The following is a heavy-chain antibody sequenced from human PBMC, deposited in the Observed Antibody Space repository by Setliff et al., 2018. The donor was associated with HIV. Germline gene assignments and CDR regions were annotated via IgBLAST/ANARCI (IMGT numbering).Heavy chain of an antibody. CDR1: GGSISGSDYY. CDR2: TYFTGSS. CDR3: ARVQMAYAAFDV. V-gene: IGHV4-61*05. J-gene: IGHJ3*01. D-gene: IGHD4-17*01. Sequence: SETLSLTCIVSGGSISGSDYYWAWVRQPPGKGLEWIGSTYFTGSSDNNPSLKSRVTLSVDTSKHQFSLKLSSVTAADTAVYYCARVQMAYAAFDVWGQGTMVTVSS.